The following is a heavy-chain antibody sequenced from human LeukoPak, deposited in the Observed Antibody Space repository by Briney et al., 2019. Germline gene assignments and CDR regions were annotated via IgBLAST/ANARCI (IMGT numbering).Heavy chain of an antibody. D-gene: IGHD6-13*01. CDR3: ARVSSSWYQDWYFDL. CDR2: IFTSESP. J-gene: IGHJ2*01. CDR1: GVSINTHY. Sequence: SETLSLTCNVSGVSINTHYWSWIRQPAGKGLEWIGRIFTSESPTYNPSLESRVTMSLDTSKNQFSLKLSSVTAADTAVYYCARVSSSWYQDWYFDLWGRGTLVTVSS. V-gene: IGHV4-4*07.